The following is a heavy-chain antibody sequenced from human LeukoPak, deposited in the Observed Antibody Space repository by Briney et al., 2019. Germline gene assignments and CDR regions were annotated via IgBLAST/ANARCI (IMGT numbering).Heavy chain of an antibody. J-gene: IGHJ6*02. D-gene: IGHD3-9*01. V-gene: IGHV4-59*08. CDR1: GGSISSYY. CDR2: IYYSGST. CDR3: ARGYYDILTGYYQHYYYYGMDV. Sequence: PSETLSLTCTVSGGSISSYYWSWIRQPPGKGLEWIGYIYYSGSTNYNPSLKSRVTISVDTSKNQFSLKLSSVTAADTAVYYCARGYYDILTGYYQHYYYYGMDVWGQGTTVTVSS.